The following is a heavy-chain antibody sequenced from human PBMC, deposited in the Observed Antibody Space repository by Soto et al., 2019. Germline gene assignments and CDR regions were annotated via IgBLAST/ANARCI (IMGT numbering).Heavy chain of an antibody. V-gene: IGHV4-30-4*01. CDR3: ARLPRRITIFGVVMEIDY. CDR1: GGSISSGDYY. J-gene: IGHJ4*02. Sequence: SETLSLTCTVSGGSISSGDYYWSWIRQPPGKGLEWIGYIYYSGSTYYNPSLKSRVTISVDTSKNQFSLKLSSVTAADTAVYYCARLPRRITIFGVVMEIDYWGQGTLVTVSS. CDR2: IYYSGST. D-gene: IGHD3-3*01.